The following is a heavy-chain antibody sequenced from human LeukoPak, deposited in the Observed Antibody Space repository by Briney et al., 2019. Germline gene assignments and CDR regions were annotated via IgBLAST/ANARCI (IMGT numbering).Heavy chain of an antibody. V-gene: IGHV4-34*01. D-gene: IGHD3-22*01. CDR3: ARGYYYDTSAYFDY. CDR2: INHSGST. J-gene: IGHJ4*02. Sequence: PSETLSLTCAVYGGSFSGYYWSWIRQPPGKGLEWIGEINHSGSTNYSPPLKSRVTISVDTSKNQFSLKVNPVPAADTAVYYCARGYYYDTSAYFDYWGQGTLVTVSS. CDR1: GGSFSGYY.